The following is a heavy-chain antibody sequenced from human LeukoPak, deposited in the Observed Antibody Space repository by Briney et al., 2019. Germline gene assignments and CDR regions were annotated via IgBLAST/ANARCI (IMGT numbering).Heavy chain of an antibody. D-gene: IGHD4/OR15-4a*01. V-gene: IGHV4-39*01. J-gene: IGHJ4*02. CDR2: LNFRGSL. CDR3: ATRTYRAHFDH. CDR1: GGSITSGDYY. Sequence: TSETLSLTCAVSGGSITSGDYYWNWVRQPPGKGLEWIVNLNFRGSLFCHPSLKSRVTMSADPSQNQFSLRLMSVTAADKAVYYCATRTYRAHFDHWGQGTLVTVSS.